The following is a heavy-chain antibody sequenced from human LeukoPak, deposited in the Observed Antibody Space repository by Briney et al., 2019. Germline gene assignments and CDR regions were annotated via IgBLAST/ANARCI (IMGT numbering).Heavy chain of an antibody. Sequence: KNGESLKISCKGSGYSFTSYWIGWVRQMPGKGLEWMGIIYPGDSDTRYSPSFQGQVTISADKSISTAYLQWSSLKASDTAMYYCARGELGYSYGFNWFDPWGQGTLVTVSS. J-gene: IGHJ5*02. CDR1: GYSFTSYW. CDR2: IYPGDSDT. D-gene: IGHD5-18*01. V-gene: IGHV5-51*01. CDR3: ARGELGYSYGFNWFDP.